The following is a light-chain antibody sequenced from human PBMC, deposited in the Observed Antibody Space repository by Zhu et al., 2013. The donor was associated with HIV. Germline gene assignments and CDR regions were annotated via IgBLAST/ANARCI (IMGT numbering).Light chain of an antibody. Sequence: QSALTQPASVSGSPGQSITISCTGTSSDVGNYNDVSWYQQHPGKAPKLMIYEVSNRPSGVSNRFSGPKSGNTASLTISGLQAEDEADYYCGSYTTAATRVFGTGTKVTVL. CDR1: SSDVGNYND. CDR3: GSYTTAATRV. V-gene: IGLV2-14*01. J-gene: IGLJ1*01. CDR2: EVS.